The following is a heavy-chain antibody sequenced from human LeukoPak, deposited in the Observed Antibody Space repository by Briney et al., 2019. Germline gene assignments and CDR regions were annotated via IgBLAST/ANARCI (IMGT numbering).Heavy chain of an antibody. CDR1: GGFINSGGYY. V-gene: IGHV4-30-4*01. D-gene: IGHD3-22*01. J-gene: IGHJ4*02. CDR3: ARHYYDSSGYYYVFDY. Sequence: TTSQTLSLTCTVSGGFINSGGYYWRWIRQPPGKGLEWIGNIFYSGGTYHNPSLKSRVTISLDTSKNQFSLNLNSVTAADTAVYYCARHYYDSSGYYYVFDYWGQGTLVTVSS. CDR2: IFYSGGT.